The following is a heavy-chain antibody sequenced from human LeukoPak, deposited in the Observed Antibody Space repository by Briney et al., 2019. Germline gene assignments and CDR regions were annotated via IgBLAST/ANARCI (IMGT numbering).Heavy chain of an antibody. CDR1: RFTFSTYW. V-gene: IGHV3-74*01. Sequence: GGSLRLSCAASRFTFSTYWMHWVRQAPGKGLVWVSRINSDGSSTSYADSVRGRFSISRDNAKNTLYLQMNSLRAEDTAVYYCARGLSGYASSLGYWGQGTLVTVSA. J-gene: IGHJ4*02. CDR2: INSDGSST. D-gene: IGHD6-6*01. CDR3: ARGLSGYASSLGY.